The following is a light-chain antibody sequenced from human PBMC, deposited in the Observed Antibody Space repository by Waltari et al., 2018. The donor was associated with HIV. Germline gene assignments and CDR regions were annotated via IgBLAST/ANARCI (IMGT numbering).Light chain of an antibody. CDR2: WAS. CDR3: HQYSRYPRT. J-gene: IGKJ5*01. CDR1: QTVLYSTNSKEY. V-gene: IGKV4-1*01. Sequence: DIVLTQSPDSLAVSLGERASINCTSSQTVLYSTNSKEYLSWSQKKPGQPPKLLIHWASTRESGVSDRFTGSGSGTDFTLTISSLQAEDVAVYYCHQYSRYPRTFGQGTRLEIK.